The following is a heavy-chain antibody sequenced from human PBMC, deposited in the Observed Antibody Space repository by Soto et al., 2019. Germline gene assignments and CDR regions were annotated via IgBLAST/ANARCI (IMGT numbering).Heavy chain of an antibody. CDR1: GFSFGAHG. D-gene: IGHD2-21*01. J-gene: IGHJ6*02. CDR3: AKDGGGGYQPPNYYYYGLDV. V-gene: IGHV3-30*18. CDR2: ISYDGINK. Sequence: PGGSLRLSCAASGFSFGAHGMHWVRQAPGKGLEWVAVISYDGINKDYADSVEGRLTISRDNSKNTLYLQLDSLRIDDTGIYYCAKDGGGGYQPPNYYYYGLDVWGQGTTVTVSS.